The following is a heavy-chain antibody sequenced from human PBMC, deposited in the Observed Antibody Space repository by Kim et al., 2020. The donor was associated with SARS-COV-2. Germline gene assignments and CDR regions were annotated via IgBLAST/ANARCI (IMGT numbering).Heavy chain of an antibody. J-gene: IGHJ4*02. CDR3: ARGGEQLVS. Sequence: NKYYADSVKGRCTISRDNSRNRVDLQLNTLRAEDTAVYYCARGGEQLVSWGQGTLVNVSS. D-gene: IGHD6-6*01. CDR2: NK. V-gene: IGHV3-33*01.